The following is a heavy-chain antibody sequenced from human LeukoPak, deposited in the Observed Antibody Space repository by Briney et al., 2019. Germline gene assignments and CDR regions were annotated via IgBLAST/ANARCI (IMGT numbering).Heavy chain of an antibody. Sequence: GGSLRLSCAASGFTFSSYSMNWVRQAPGKGLEWVSSISSSSSYIYYADSVKGRFTISRDNAKNSLYLQMNSLRAEDTAVYYCAGIRGEINAFDIWGQGTMVTVSS. J-gene: IGHJ3*02. V-gene: IGHV3-21*01. CDR3: AGIRGEINAFDI. CDR2: ISSSSSYI. CDR1: GFTFSSYS. D-gene: IGHD3-16*01.